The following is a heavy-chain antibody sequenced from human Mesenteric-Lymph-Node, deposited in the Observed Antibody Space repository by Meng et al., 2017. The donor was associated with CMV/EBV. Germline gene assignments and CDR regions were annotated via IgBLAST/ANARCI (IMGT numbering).Heavy chain of an antibody. J-gene: IGHJ4*02. D-gene: IGHD1-26*01. CDR1: GGSFSGYY. CDR3: ARVLVVGATKACDY. CDR2: INHSGST. V-gene: IGHV4-34*01. Sequence: AVYGGSFSGYYWSWLRQPPGKGLEWIGEINHSGSTNYNPSLKSRVTISVDTSKNQFSLKLSSVTAADTAVYYCARVLVVGATKACDYWGQGTLVTVSS.